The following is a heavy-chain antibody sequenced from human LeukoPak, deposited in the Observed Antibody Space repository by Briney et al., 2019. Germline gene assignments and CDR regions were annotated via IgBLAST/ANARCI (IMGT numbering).Heavy chain of an antibody. CDR1: GFTFGSYA. CDR2: IIGSGGST. J-gene: IGHJ6*03. CDR3: AKLRFSTSPSYYYMDV. D-gene: IGHD3-10*01. V-gene: IGHV3-23*01. Sequence: GGSLRLSCAASGFTFGSYAMSWVRQAPGKGLEWVSAIIGSGGSTYYADSVKGRFTISRDNSKNTLYLQMNSLRAEDTAVYYCAKLRFSTSPSYYYMDVWGKGTTVTVSS.